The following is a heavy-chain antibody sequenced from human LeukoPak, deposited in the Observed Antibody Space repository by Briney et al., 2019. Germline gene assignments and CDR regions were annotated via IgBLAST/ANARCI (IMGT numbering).Heavy chain of an antibody. Sequence: ASVKVSCKASGYTFTSYDINWVRQATGQGLEWMGWTNPNSGNTGYAQKFQCRVTMTRNTSISTAYMELSSLRSEDTAVYYCARPFDAVAATDADYWGQGTLVTVSS. CDR3: ARPFDAVAATDADY. CDR1: GYTFTSYD. CDR2: TNPNSGNT. D-gene: IGHD6-19*01. J-gene: IGHJ4*02. V-gene: IGHV1-8*01.